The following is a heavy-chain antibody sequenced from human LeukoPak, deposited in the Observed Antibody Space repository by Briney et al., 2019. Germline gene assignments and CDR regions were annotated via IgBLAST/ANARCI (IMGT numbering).Heavy chain of an antibody. Sequence: GGSLRLSCAASGFTFSNYAMSWVRQSTGKGLEWVSSTSGDGGATYYSNSVKGRFTISRDNSRNTLYLQMNSLRAEDTAVYYCARFNYDPPLGSGPWGQGTLVTVSS. CDR1: GFTFSNYA. V-gene: IGHV3-23*01. D-gene: IGHD3-10*01. J-gene: IGHJ5*02. CDR3: ARFNYDPPLGSGP. CDR2: TSGDGGAT.